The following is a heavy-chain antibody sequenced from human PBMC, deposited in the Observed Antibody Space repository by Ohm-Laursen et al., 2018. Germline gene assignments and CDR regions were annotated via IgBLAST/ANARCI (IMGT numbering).Heavy chain of an antibody. J-gene: IGHJ4*02. CDR3: ARQDSGDYYFDY. CDR1: GGSISSYY. D-gene: IGHD4-17*01. V-gene: IGHV4-4*07. Sequence: SDTLSLTCTVPGGSISSYYWSRIRQPAGKGLEWIGRIYTSGSTNYNPSLESRVTISADTSKNQFSLRLTSVTAADTAVYYCARQDSGDYYFDYWGQGTLVTVSS. CDR2: IYTSGST.